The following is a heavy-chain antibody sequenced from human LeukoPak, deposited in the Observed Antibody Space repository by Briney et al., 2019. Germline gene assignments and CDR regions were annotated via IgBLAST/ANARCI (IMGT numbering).Heavy chain of an antibody. J-gene: IGHJ4*02. CDR1: GLTVSSNY. Sequence: GGSLRLSCAASGLTVSSNYMSWVRQAPGEGLEWVSVIYSGGSTYYADSVKGRFTISRDNSKNTLYLQMNSLRAEDTAVYYCARGGVAARRLYYFDYWGQGTLVTVSS. V-gene: IGHV3-66*01. CDR2: IYSGGST. D-gene: IGHD2-15*01. CDR3: ARGGVAARRLYYFDY.